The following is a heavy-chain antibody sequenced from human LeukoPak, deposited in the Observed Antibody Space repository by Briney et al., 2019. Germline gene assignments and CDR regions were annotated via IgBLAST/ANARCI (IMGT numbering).Heavy chain of an antibody. J-gene: IGHJ5*02. D-gene: IGHD2-8*01. CDR1: GYTFTSNY. V-gene: IGHV1-46*01. CDR3: ARDRGPYCTNGVCYPPNNWFDP. CDR2: IYPRDGST. Sequence: ASVKVSCTASGYTFTSNYIHWVRQAPGQGLEWMGMIYPRDGSTSYAQKFQGRVTMTRDTSTSTVYMELSSLRSEDTAVYYCARDRGPYCTNGVCYPPNNWFDPWGQGTLVTVSS.